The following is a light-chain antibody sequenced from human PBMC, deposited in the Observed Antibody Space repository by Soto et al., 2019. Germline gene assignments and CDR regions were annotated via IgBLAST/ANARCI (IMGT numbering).Light chain of an antibody. CDR3: QQSYSTPIT. CDR2: AAS. Sequence: IQMTQSPSSLSASVGDRVTITCQASQDISNYLNWYQQKPGKAPKLRIYAASSLQRGVPSRVSGSGSGTDFTLTISSLQPEDFATYDCQQSYSTPITFGQGTRLEIK. J-gene: IGKJ5*01. CDR1: QDISNY. V-gene: IGKV1-39*01.